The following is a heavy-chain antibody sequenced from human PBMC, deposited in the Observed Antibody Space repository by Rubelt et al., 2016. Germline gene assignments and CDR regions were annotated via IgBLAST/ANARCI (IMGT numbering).Heavy chain of an antibody. J-gene: IGHJ4*02. Sequence: APGQGLEWMGWISAYNGNTNYAQKLQGRVTMTTDTSTSTAYMELRSLRSDDTAVSYCASDADYYDSSGYYPYWGQGTLVTVSS. CDR3: ASDADYYDSSGYYPY. D-gene: IGHD3-22*01. CDR2: ISAYNGNT. V-gene: IGHV1-18*01.